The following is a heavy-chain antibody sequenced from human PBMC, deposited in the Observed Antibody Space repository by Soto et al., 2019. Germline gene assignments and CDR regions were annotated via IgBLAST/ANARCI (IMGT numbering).Heavy chain of an antibody. Sequence: QLHLVQSGAVVKKPGASVTVSCSASGYPVTAYYMHWVRQAPGRGLEWMGGINPATGAAKYTQTFQGRVTITRDPSTSTFSMDLGGLTSGDTAVFYWARGGGVGVAGSAAFDMWGQGTLVTVSS. D-gene: IGHD3-3*01. CDR1: GYPVTAYY. CDR3: ARGGGVGVAGSAAFDM. CDR2: INPATGAA. V-gene: IGHV1-2*02. J-gene: IGHJ3*02.